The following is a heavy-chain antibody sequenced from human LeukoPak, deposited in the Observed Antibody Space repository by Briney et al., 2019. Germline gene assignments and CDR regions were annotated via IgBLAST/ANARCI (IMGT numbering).Heavy chain of an antibody. V-gene: IGHV3-20*04. J-gene: IGHJ3*02. D-gene: IGHD5-24*01. Sequence: GGSLRLSCAASGFIFDDYGMAWVRQAPRKGLEWVSGINWNGASTGYADSVKGRFTISRDNAKNSLYLQMNSLRADDTALYYCARRFRDGYDHDAFDIWGQGTMVTVSS. CDR3: ARRFRDGYDHDAFDI. CDR2: INWNGAST. CDR1: GFIFDDYG.